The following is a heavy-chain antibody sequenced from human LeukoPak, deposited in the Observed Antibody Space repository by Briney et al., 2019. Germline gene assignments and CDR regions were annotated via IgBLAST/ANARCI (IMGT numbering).Heavy chain of an antibody. CDR3: ARLGPGYYDFWSGYYY. V-gene: IGHV1-18*01. CDR2: RSIYNGNT. Sequence: GASVKVSCKASGYDFINYGIIWVRQAPGQGLEWMGWRSIYNGNTDYEFQGRVTITADKSTSTAYLELSSLRSEDTAVYYCARLGPGYYDFWSGYYYWGQGTLVTVSS. CDR1: GYDFINYG. J-gene: IGHJ4*02. D-gene: IGHD3-3*01.